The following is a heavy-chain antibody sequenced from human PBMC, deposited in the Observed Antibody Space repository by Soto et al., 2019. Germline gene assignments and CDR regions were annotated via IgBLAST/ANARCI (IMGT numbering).Heavy chain of an antibody. D-gene: IGHD6-19*01. Sequence: GGSLRLSCAASGFTFSSYAMSWVRQAPGKGLEWVSAISGSGGSTYYADSVKGRFTISRDNSKNTLYLQMNSLRAEDTAVYYCAKDRIAVAGSGDRYYFDYWGQGTLVTVSS. CDR2: ISGSGGST. CDR1: GFTFSSYA. J-gene: IGHJ4*02. V-gene: IGHV3-23*01. CDR3: AKDRIAVAGSGDRYYFDY.